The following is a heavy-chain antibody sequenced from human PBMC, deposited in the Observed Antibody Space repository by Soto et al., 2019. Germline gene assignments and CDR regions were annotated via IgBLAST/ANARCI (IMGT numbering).Heavy chain of an antibody. V-gene: IGHV1-69*13. Sequence: GASVKVSCKASGGTFSSYAISWVRQAPGQGLEGMGGIIPIFGTANYAQKFQGRVTITADESTRTAYMELRSLRSEGPAAPYCASSGITMMVVVITHYYYYGMDVWGQGTTVTVSS. CDR3: ASSGITMMVVVITHYYYYGMDV. CDR2: IIPIFGTA. CDR1: GGTFSSYA. D-gene: IGHD3-22*01. J-gene: IGHJ6*02.